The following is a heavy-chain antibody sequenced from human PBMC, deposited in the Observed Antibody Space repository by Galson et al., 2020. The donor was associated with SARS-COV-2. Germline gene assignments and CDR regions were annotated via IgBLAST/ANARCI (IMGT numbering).Heavy chain of an antibody. J-gene: IGHJ6*02. V-gene: IGHV1-18*01. D-gene: IGHD6-25*01. CDR3: ARSTPYPSSGGAGLTGSSAHYYYGMDG. CDR1: GYTFSTYG. CDR2: ISAYNGDT. Sequence: ASVKVSCKASGYTFSTYGISWVRQAPGQGLEWMGWISAYNGDTNYAQKFQGRVTMTTDTSTSTAYMELRSLRYDDTAVYYWARSTPYPSSGGAGLTGSSAHYYYGMDGWGQGTTVTVSS.